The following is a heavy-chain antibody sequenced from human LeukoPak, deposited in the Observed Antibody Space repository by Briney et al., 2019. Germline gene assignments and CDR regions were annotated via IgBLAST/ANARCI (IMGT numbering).Heavy chain of an antibody. D-gene: IGHD6-13*01. CDR1: CGSIRGYY. Sequence: PSETLSLTCTVSCGSIRGYYWSWIRQPPGKGLEWIGYIYYSGSTNYNPSLKSRVAISVDTSKNQFSLKLSSVTAADTAVYYCASYSSSLEYFHPWGQGTLVTVSS. CDR2: IYYSGST. V-gene: IGHV4-59*01. CDR3: ASYSSSLEYFHP. J-gene: IGHJ1*01.